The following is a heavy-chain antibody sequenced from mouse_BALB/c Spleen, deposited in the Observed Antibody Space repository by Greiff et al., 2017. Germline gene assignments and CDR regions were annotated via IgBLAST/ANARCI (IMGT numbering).Heavy chain of an antibody. D-gene: IGHD4-1*01. CDR2: ISSGSSTI. CDR3: ARVGKYAMDY. V-gene: IGHV5-17*02. Sequence: EVKLVESGGGLVQPGGSRKLSCAASGFTFSSFGMHWVRQAPEKGLEWVAYISSGSSTIYYADTVKGRFTISRDNPKNTLFLQMTSLRSEDTAMYYCARVGKYAMDYWGQGTSVTVSS. J-gene: IGHJ4*01. CDR1: GFTFSSFG.